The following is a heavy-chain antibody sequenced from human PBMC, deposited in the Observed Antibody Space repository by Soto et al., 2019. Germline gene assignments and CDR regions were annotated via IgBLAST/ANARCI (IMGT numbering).Heavy chain of an antibody. CDR1: GGSISSGGYY. CDR3: SSHDYGDLAFAF. Sequence: QVQLQESGPGLVKPSQTLSLTCTVSGGSISSGGYYWSWIRQHPGKGLEWIGHIHYSGSTYYNPSPKKRRTTSVDTSKKQFSPKLSSVTAADTAVYYCSSHDYGDLAFAFWGQGTLVTVSS. V-gene: IGHV4-31*03. CDR2: IHYSGST. D-gene: IGHD4-17*01. J-gene: IGHJ4*02.